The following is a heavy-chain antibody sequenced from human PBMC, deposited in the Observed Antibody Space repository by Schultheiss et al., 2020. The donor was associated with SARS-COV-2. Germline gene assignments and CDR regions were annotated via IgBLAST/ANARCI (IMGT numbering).Heavy chain of an antibody. CDR2: IFYTGST. Sequence: SETLSLTCTVSGGSISSYYWSWIRQPPGKGLEWIGYIFYTGSTSFNPSLKSRVTVSADTSRNQFSLRLTSVTAADTAVYYCASYGGRSSSRTFDYWGQGTLVTVSS. CDR3: ASYGGRSSSRTFDY. J-gene: IGHJ4*02. CDR1: GGSISSYY. V-gene: IGHV4-59*08. D-gene: IGHD6-6*01.